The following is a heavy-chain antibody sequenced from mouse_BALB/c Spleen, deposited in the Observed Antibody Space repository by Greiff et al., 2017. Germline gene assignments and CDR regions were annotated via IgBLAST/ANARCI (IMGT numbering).Heavy chain of an antibody. D-gene: IGHD1-1*01. CDR2: IRSKSNNYAT. J-gene: IGHJ4*01. CDR3: VLYYGSSYYAMDY. V-gene: IGHV10-1*02. CDR1: GFTFNTYA. Sequence: DVQLVESGGGLVQPKGSLKLSCAASGFTFNTYAMNWVRQAPGKGLEWVARIRSKSNNYATYYADSVKDRFTISRDDSQSMLYLQMNNLKTEDTAMYYCVLYYGSSYYAMDYWGQGTSVTVSS.